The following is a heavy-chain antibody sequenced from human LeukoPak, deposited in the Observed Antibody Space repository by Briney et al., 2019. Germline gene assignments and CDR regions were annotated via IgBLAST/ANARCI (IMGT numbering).Heavy chain of an antibody. CDR3: ARDRATMVRGRRFDP. CDR2: IYYSGST. Sequence: SETLSLTCTVSGGSISSYYWSWIWQPPGKGLEWVGYIYYSGSTNYNPSLKSRVTISVDTSKNQFSLKLSSVTAADTAVYYCARDRATMVRGRRFDPWGQGTLVTVSS. D-gene: IGHD3-10*01. V-gene: IGHV4-59*01. J-gene: IGHJ5*02. CDR1: GGSISSYY.